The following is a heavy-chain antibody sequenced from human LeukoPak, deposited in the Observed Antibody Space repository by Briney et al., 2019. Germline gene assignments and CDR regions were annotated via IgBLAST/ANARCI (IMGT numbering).Heavy chain of an antibody. Sequence: GGSLRLSCAASGFTFNSYPMHWVRQAPGKGLEWVAYIRYDGSNKNYADSVKGRFTISRDNAKNSLYLQMNSLRVEDTAVYYCARESRGYDILTGKYHRGYYSYYMDVWGKGTTVIVSS. J-gene: IGHJ6*03. CDR2: IRYDGSNK. CDR1: GFTFNSYP. CDR3: ARESRGYDILTGKYHRGYYSYYMDV. V-gene: IGHV3-30*02. D-gene: IGHD3-9*01.